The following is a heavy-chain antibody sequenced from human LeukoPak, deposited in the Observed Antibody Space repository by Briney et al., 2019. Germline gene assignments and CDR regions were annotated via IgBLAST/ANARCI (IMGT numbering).Heavy chain of an antibody. Sequence: PGGSLRLSCAASGFTFSSYAISWVRQAPGKGLEWVSDISGIVGSTYYGDSVKGRFTSSRDNSMKTMYLQMNSLRAEDTAVYYCVRRRTGGSSKFPWDYWGQGTLVTVSS. V-gene: IGHV3-23*01. CDR1: GFTFSSYA. J-gene: IGHJ4*02. CDR3: VRRRTGGSSKFPWDY. CDR2: ISGIVGST. D-gene: IGHD1-26*01.